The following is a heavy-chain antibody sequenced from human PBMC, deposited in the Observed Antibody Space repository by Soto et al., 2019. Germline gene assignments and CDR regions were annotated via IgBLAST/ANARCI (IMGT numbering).Heavy chain of an antibody. J-gene: IGHJ6*02. Sequence: PGESLKISCQASGYSFTNNWIGWVRQMPGKGLEWMGIIFPRDSDTRYSPSFQGQATISADKSITTAYLQWSSLKASDTAIYYCARHPHNTSPAGFYYYGMDLWGQGTTVTSP. CDR3: ARHPHNTSPAGFYYYGMDL. CDR2: IFPRDSDT. CDR1: GYSFTNNW. V-gene: IGHV5-51*01. D-gene: IGHD1-20*01.